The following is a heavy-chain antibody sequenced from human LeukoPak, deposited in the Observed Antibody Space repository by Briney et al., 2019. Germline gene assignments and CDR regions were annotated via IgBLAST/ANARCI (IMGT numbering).Heavy chain of an antibody. V-gene: IGHV5-51*01. Sequence: GESLKISCKGSGYSLTSYWIGWVRQMPGKGLEWMGIIYPGDSDTRYSPSFQGQVTISADKSLSTAYLQWSSLKASDTAMYYCARESGSYHTAYMNWGQGSPVTVSS. J-gene: IGHJ4*02. D-gene: IGHD1-26*01. CDR2: IYPGDSDT. CDR3: ARESGSYHTAYMN. CDR1: GYSLTSYW.